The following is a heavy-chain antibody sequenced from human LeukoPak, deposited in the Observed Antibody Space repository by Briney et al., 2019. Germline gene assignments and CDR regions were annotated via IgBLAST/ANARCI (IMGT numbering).Heavy chain of an antibody. D-gene: IGHD5-18*01. CDR3: ARGPPPYIQLWSAYYYYGMDV. CDR1: GGSFSGYY. Sequence: SETLSLTCAVYGGSFSGYYWSWIRQPPGKGLEWIGEINHSGSTNYNPSLKSRVTISVDTSKNQFSLKLSSVTAADTVVYYCARGPPPYIQLWSAYYYYGMDVWGQGTTVTVSS. V-gene: IGHV4-34*01. J-gene: IGHJ6*02. CDR2: INHSGST.